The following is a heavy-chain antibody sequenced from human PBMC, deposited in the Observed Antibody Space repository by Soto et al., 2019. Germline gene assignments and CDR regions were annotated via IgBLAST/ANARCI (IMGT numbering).Heavy chain of an antibody. CDR1: GYTFTSYG. Sequence: ASVKVSCKASGYTFTSYGISWVRQAPGQGLEWMGWISAYNGNTNYAQKLQGRVTMTTDTSTSTAYMELRSLRSDDTAVYYCARVYYCSGGSCYGRNWFDPWGQGTLVTVSS. D-gene: IGHD2-15*01. CDR3: ARVYYCSGGSCYGRNWFDP. V-gene: IGHV1-18*01. CDR2: ISAYNGNT. J-gene: IGHJ5*02.